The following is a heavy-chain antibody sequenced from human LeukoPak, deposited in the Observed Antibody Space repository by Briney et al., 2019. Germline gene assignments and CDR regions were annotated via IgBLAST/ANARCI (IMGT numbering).Heavy chain of an antibody. D-gene: IGHD1-26*01. J-gene: IGHJ4*02. CDR1: GFTFSSYS. V-gene: IGHV3-21*01. Sequence: PGGPLRLSCAASGFTFSSYSMNWVRQAPGKGLEWVSSISSSTYIYYADSVKGRFTVSRDNAKNSLYLQMNSLRAEDTAVYYCARDSIVGPFFDYWGQGTLVTVSS. CDR3: ARDSIVGPFFDY. CDR2: ISSSTYI.